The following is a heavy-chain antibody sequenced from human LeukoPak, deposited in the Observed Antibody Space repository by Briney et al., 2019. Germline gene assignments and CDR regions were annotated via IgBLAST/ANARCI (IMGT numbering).Heavy chain of an antibody. J-gene: IGHJ4*02. D-gene: IGHD2-2*01. CDR2: LSWNSGAL. Sequence: GGSLRLSCEASGFTLDNYAMHWVRQAPGKGLEWVSGLSWNSGALGYADSVRGRFTISRDNAKNSLYLQMNSLTAEGTALYSCTKAESSTFYYGYFDSWGQGTLVTVSS. V-gene: IGHV3-9*01. CDR3: TKAESSTFYYGYFDS. CDR1: GFTLDNYA.